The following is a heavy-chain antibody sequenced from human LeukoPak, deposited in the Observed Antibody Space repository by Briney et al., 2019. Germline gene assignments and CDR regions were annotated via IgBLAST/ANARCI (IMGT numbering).Heavy chain of an antibody. J-gene: IGHJ3*01. CDR1: GYTFSSYG. CDR2: ISVYKGNT. CDR3: ARGGGVVAFDF. Sequence: ASVKVSCTASGYTFSSYGITWVRQAPGQGLEWMGWISVYKGNTNYAQKLQDRVTMTTDTSTSTAYMELRSLRSDDTAVYYCARGGGVVAFDFWGQGTMVTVSS. D-gene: IGHD2-15*01. V-gene: IGHV1-18*01.